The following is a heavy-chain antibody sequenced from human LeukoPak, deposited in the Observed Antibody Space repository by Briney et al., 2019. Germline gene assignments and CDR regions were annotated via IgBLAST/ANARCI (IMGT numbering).Heavy chain of an antibody. D-gene: IGHD4-23*01. Sequence: GSLRLSCAASGLTFSSYGMSWVRQAPGKGLEWVSGTSASGGSTYSAGSVKGRFTISRDNSKNTVYLQMNSLRAEDMAIYYCAGYGGFSKWGQGTHVTVSS. CDR2: TSASGGST. V-gene: IGHV3-23*01. CDR3: AGYGGFSK. J-gene: IGHJ4*02. CDR1: GLTFSSYG.